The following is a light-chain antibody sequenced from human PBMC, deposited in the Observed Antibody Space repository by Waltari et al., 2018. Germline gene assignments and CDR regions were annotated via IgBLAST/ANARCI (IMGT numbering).Light chain of an antibody. J-gene: IGKJ1*01. Sequence: IVLTQSPGTLSLSPGERVTLSCRASQSVSRSLAWYQQKPGQAPKLLIYGASTRATGIPDRFTGSGSGTDFSLTINSLEPEDFAIYFCQHYVRLPATFGQGTKVEIK. CDR3: QHYVRLPAT. CDR1: QSVSRS. CDR2: GAS. V-gene: IGKV3-20*01.